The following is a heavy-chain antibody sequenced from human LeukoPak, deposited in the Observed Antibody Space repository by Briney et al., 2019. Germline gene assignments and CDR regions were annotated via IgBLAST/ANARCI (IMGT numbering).Heavy chain of an antibody. CDR1: GGSISSCY. CDR2: IYTSGST. CDR3: ARDWDSSGYDPGDAFDI. Sequence: PSETLSLTCTVSGGSISSCYWSWIRQPAGKGLEWIGRIYTSGSTNYNPSLKSRVTMSVDTSKNQFSLKLSSVTAADTAVYYCARDWDSSGYDPGDAFDIWGQGTMVTVSS. V-gene: IGHV4-4*07. D-gene: IGHD3-22*01. J-gene: IGHJ3*02.